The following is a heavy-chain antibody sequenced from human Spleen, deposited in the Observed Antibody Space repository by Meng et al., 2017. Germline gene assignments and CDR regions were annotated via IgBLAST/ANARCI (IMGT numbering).Heavy chain of an antibody. CDR3: ARAGGIMITFGGVIVMGTFDI. V-gene: IGHV1-2*06. J-gene: IGHJ3*02. CDR1: GYIFTGNY. CDR2: FNPNSGGT. Sequence: ASVKVSCKASGYIFTGNYMQWVRQAPGQGLEWMGRFNPNSGGTNYAQKFQGRVTMTRDTSISTAYMELSRLRSDDTAVYYCARAGGIMITFGGVIVMGTFDIWGQGTMVTVSS. D-gene: IGHD3-16*02.